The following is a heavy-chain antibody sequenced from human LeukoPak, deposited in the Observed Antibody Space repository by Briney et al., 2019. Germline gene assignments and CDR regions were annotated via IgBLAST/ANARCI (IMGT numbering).Heavy chain of an antibody. CDR3: ARLTVAGGGFDY. J-gene: IGHJ4*02. CDR1: GGTFSSYA. V-gene: IGHV1-69*13. D-gene: IGHD6-19*01. CDR2: IIPIFGTA. Sequence: SVKVSCKASGGTFSSYAISWVRQAPGQGLEWMGGIIPIFGTANYAQKFQGRVTITADESTSTAYMELSSLRSEDTAVYYCARLTVAGGGFDYWGQGTLVTVSS.